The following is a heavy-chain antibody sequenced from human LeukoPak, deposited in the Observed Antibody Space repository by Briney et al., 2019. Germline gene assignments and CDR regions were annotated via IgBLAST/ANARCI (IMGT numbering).Heavy chain of an antibody. J-gene: IGHJ4*02. CDR1: GVPFDDYY. V-gene: IGHV4-34*01. CDR3: TRMTTGHDY. CDR2: INHSGYT. Sequence: SETLSLTCAVSGVPFDDYYWAWVRQTPGKGLEWIGEINHSGYTNDSLSLKSRVTLSIDTSRKQFSLNLRSVTVADAGTYYCTRMTTGHDYWGQGTLVTVSS. D-gene: IGHD4-17*01.